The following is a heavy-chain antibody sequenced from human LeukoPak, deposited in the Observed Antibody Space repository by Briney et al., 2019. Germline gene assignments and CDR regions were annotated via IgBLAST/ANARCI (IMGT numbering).Heavy chain of an antibody. J-gene: IGHJ4*02. Sequence: PGGSLRLSCAASGFTFRGYAMSWVRQAPGKGLEWVSAISGSGDSTYYADSVKGRFTISRDNSKNTLYVQMNSLRAEDMAVYYCAKTIGISPMTTVTAFGYWGQGTLVTVSS. CDR1: GFTFRGYA. CDR3: AKTIGISPMTTVTAFGY. CDR2: ISGSGDST. V-gene: IGHV3-23*01. D-gene: IGHD4-17*01.